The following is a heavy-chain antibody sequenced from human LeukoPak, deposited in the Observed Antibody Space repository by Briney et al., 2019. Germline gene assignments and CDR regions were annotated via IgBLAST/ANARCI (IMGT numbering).Heavy chain of an antibody. CDR2: ISSSSSYI. J-gene: IGHJ4*02. V-gene: IGHV3-21*01. D-gene: IGHD3-10*01. Sequence: RGSLRLSCAASGFTFSSYSMNWVRQAPGKGLEWVSSISSSSSYIYYADSVKGRFTISRDNAKNSLSLQMNSLRAEDTAVYYCASSLRATMDSFDYWGQGTLVTVSS. CDR1: GFTFSSYS. CDR3: ASSLRATMDSFDY.